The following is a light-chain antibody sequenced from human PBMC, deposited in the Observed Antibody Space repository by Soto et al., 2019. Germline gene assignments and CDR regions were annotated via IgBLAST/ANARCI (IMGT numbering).Light chain of an antibody. V-gene: IGKV3-20*01. CDR1: QSVSSSY. J-gene: IGKJ5*01. Sequence: EIVLTQSPGTLSLSPGERATLSCRASQSVSSSYLAWHQQEPGQAPRLLIYGASSRATGIADMFSGSGSGTDFTLTISRLEPEDFAVYYCHQYGSSPRTFGQGTRLEIK. CDR3: HQYGSSPRT. CDR2: GAS.